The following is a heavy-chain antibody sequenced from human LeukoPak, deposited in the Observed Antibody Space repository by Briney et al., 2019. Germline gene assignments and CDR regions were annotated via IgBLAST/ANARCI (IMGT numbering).Heavy chain of an antibody. Sequence: PGGSLRLSCAASGFTFSSYWMSWVRQAPGKGLEWVANIKQDGSEKYYVDSVKGRFTISRDNAKNSLYLQMNSLRAEDTAAYYCARGPNRGNYYDSSGYSYWGQGTLVTVSS. V-gene: IGHV3-7*01. CDR1: GFTFSSYW. CDR2: IKQDGSEK. CDR3: ARGPNRGNYYDSSGYSY. J-gene: IGHJ4*02. D-gene: IGHD3-22*01.